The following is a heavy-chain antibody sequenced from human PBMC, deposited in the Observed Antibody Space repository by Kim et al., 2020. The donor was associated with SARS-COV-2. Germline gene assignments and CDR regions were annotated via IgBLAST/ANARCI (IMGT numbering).Heavy chain of an antibody. CDR2: MSNYNGNT. Sequence: ASVKVSCKASGYTFTSFGISWVRQAPGQGLEWMGWMSNYNGNTHYAEHFQGRVAMTTDSSTRTAYMELQSLTSDDAAVYYCSKVGGWNYADYGYGMDVWG. V-gene: IGHV1-18*01. CDR1: GYTFTSFG. D-gene: IGHD1-7*01. CDR3: SKVGGWNYADYGYGMDV. J-gene: IGHJ6*02.